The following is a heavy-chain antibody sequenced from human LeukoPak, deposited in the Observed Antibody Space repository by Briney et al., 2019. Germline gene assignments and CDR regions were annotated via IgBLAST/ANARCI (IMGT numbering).Heavy chain of an antibody. CDR2: IGGSSSSI. J-gene: IGHJ3*02. V-gene: IGHV3-21*01. Sequence: GGSLRLSCAASGFTLSTYSMNWVRQAPGKGLEWVSSIGGSSSSIYYADSVKGRFTISRDNAKNSLYLQMNSLRAEDSAVYYCARELEEAFDIWGQGTMVTVSS. CDR3: ARELEEAFDI. CDR1: GFTLSTYS. D-gene: IGHD3-3*01.